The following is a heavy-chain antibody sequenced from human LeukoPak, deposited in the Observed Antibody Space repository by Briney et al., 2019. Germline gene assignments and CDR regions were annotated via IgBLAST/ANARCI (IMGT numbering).Heavy chain of an antibody. CDR2: INPEGAST. J-gene: IGHJ4*02. V-gene: IGHV3-74*01. CDR1: GFAFSTYW. Sequence: GGSLRLSCTASGFAFSTYWMFWVRQAPGKGLVWVSQINPEGASTTYGGPAKGRFTASRDNAKNALHLQMNSLRVDDTAVYYCARGTAITAGIDFWGQGTLVTVSS. D-gene: IGHD6-19*01. CDR3: ARGTAITAGIDF.